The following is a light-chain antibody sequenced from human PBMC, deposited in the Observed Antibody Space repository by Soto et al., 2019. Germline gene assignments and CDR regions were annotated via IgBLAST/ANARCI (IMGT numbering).Light chain of an antibody. J-gene: IGKJ5*01. CDR1: QSVSTY. CDR2: DTS. CDR3: HQRNT. Sequence: EIVFTQSPGTLSLSPGDRATLSCRASQSVSTYLAWYRQTPGQAPRLLIYDTSNRATGVPPRFSGSRSGTDLTLTISSVEPEDFALYYCHQRNTFGQGTRLEI. V-gene: IGKV3-11*01.